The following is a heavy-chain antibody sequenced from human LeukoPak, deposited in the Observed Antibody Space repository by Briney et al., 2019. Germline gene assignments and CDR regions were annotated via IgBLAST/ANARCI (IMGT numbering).Heavy chain of an antibody. CDR1: GFIVSSNY. CDR3: ASEYKTYYMDV. D-gene: IGHD1-14*01. CDR2: IYSGRST. Sequence: GGSLRLSCAASGFIVSSNYMSWVRQAPGKGLEWVSVIYSGRSTYYADSVKGRFNIPRDNSKSTLSLQMSSLRAEDTAVYYCASEYKTYYMDVWGKGTTVTVSS. V-gene: IGHV3-66*01. J-gene: IGHJ6*03.